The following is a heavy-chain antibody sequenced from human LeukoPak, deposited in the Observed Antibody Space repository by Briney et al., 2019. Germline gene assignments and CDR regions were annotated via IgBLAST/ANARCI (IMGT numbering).Heavy chain of an antibody. D-gene: IGHD4-11*01. CDR1: GFILCDYY. J-gene: IGHJ5*01. CDR3: ARDWLCHSNPDWLDC. CDR2: IICSGDNI. V-gene: IGHV3-11*04. Sequence: PGGPVTLLCAASGFILCDYYMMWLPQAPGKGLEWVSYIICSGDNIFYEDSGKVRLTLYRDNAKESMYLKKKSLRAEDTSLCSCARDWLCHSNPDWLDCWGQGA.